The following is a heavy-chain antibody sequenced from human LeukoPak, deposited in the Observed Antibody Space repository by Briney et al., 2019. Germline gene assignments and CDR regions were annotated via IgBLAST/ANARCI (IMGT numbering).Heavy chain of an antibody. V-gene: IGHV1-2*02. CDR3: ARARSGDYCGGDCYSDLNWFDP. CDR1: GYTFTGYY. Sequence: ASVKVSCKASGYTFTGYYMHWVRQAPGQGLEWMGWINPNSGGTNYAQKFQGRVTMARDTSISTAYMELSSLRSEDTAVYYCARARSGDYCGGDCYSDLNWFDPWGQGTLVTVSS. J-gene: IGHJ5*02. D-gene: IGHD2-21*02. CDR2: INPNSGGT.